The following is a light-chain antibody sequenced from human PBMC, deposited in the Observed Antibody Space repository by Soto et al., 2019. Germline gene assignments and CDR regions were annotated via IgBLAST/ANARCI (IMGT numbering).Light chain of an antibody. CDR1: SSDVGSYNH. CDR2: EGS. V-gene: IGLV2-23*01. Sequence: QSALTQPASVSGSPGQSITISCTGTSSDVGSYNHVSWYQQHPGKAPKLKIYEGSKRPAGVSNRFSGSKSGNTASLTISGLQAEDEADYYCCSYAGSRVFGGGTKLTVL. CDR3: CSYAGSRV. J-gene: IGLJ2*01.